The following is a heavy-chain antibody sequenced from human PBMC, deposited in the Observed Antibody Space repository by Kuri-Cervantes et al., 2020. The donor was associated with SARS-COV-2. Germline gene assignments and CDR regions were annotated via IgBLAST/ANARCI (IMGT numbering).Heavy chain of an antibody. CDR3: AGASFGLVGACDY. Sequence: SETLSLTCTVSGASITHHYWSWMRQPPGKGLEWIGYVHNSGGTSFSPSLRSRVTMSIDTSMSQFSLKLYSVTAADTAIYYCAGASFGLVGACDYWGHGTLVIVSS. CDR1: GASITHHY. J-gene: IGHJ4*01. D-gene: IGHD3/OR15-3a*01. CDR2: VHNSGGT. V-gene: IGHV4-59*11.